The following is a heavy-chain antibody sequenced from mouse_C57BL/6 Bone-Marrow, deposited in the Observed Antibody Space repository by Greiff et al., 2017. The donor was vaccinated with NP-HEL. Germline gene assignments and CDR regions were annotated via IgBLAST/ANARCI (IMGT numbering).Heavy chain of an antibody. CDR2: IDPETGGT. J-gene: IGHJ3*01. V-gene: IGHV1-15*01. CDR3: TQSPEFAY. Sequence: QVQLQQSGAELVRPGASVTLSCKASGYTFTDYEMHWVKQTPVHGLEWIGAIDPETGGTAYNQKFKGKAILTAYKSSSTAYMELRILTSEDSAVYYCTQSPEFAYWGQGTLVTVSA. CDR1: GYTFTDYE.